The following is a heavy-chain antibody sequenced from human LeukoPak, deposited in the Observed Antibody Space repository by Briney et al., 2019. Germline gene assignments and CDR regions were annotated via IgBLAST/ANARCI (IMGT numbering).Heavy chain of an antibody. V-gene: IGHV1-2*02. CDR2: INPNSGGT. D-gene: IGHD5-24*01. Sequence: ASVTVSCKASGYTFTGYYMHWVRQAPGQGLEWMGWINPNSGGTNYAQKFQGRVTMTRDTSISTAYMELSRLRSDDTAVYYCARDVEMATAVDYWGQGTLVTVSS. J-gene: IGHJ4*02. CDR1: GYTFTGYY. CDR3: ARDVEMATAVDY.